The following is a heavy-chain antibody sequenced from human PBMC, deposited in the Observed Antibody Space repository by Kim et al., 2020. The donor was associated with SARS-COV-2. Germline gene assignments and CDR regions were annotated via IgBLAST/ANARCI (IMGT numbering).Heavy chain of an antibody. V-gene: IGHV3-7*03. Sequence: GGSLRLSCAASGFTFSSYWMSWVRQAPGKGLEWVANIKQDGSEKYYVDSVKGRFTISRDNAKNSLYLQMNSLRAEDTAVYYCARGAAPNGELRYFDWLLPYYWGQGTLVPVSS. CDR1: GFTFSSYW. CDR3: ARGAAPNGELRYFDWLLPYY. CDR2: IKQDGSEK. J-gene: IGHJ4*02. D-gene: IGHD3-9*01.